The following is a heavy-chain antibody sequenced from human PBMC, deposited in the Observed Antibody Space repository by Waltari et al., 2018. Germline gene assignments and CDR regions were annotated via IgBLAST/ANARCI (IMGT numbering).Heavy chain of an antibody. CDR2: LHVRGST. D-gene: IGHD6-19*01. CDR1: GGSIRRGDYY. CDR3: ARGYSSGWALEYFQH. J-gene: IGHJ1*01. Sequence: QVQLQESGPGLVTPSQTLSLTCTVSGGSIRRGDYYWSWIRQPPGKGLEWIGYLHVRGSTYYNPTLKSRVTMSVDTSKSQFSLKLSSVTAADTAVYYCARGYSSGWALEYFQHWGQGTLVTVSS. V-gene: IGHV4-30-4*08.